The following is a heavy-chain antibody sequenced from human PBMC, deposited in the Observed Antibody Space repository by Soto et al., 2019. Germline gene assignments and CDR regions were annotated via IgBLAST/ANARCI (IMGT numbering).Heavy chain of an antibody. J-gene: IGHJ3*02. Sequence: GGSLRLSCTASGFTFGDYAMSWFRQAPGKGLEWVGFIRSKAYGGTTEYAASVKGRFTISRDDSKSIAYLQMNSLKTEDTAVYYCTREAPPNYYDYIWGSYRYDAFDIWGQGIMVTVSS. CDR1: GFTFGDYA. CDR3: TREAPPNYYDYIWGSYRYDAFDI. V-gene: IGHV3-49*03. CDR2: IRSKAYGGTT. D-gene: IGHD3-16*02.